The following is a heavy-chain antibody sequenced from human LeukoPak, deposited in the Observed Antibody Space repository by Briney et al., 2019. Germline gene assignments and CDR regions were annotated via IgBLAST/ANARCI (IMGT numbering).Heavy chain of an antibody. CDR2: MNPNSGNT. J-gene: IGHJ6*03. CDR1: GYTFTNYD. V-gene: IGHV1-8*03. CDR3: VRGRTDENYHYYYYMDV. D-gene: IGHD1-14*01. Sequence: ASVKVSCKASGYTFTNYDINWVRQATGQGLEWMGWMNPNSGNTGFAHNFQGRVTLTRATSISTAYMELSTLKFEDTAVYYCVRGRTDENYHYYYYMDVWGKGTTVTVSS.